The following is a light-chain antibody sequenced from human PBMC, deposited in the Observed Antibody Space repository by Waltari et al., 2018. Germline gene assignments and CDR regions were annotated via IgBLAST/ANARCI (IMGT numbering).Light chain of an antibody. CDR1: SSDVGGYNY. J-gene: IGLJ3*02. Sequence: QSALTQPASVSGSPGQSITISCTGTSSDVGGYNYVSWYHQDSGKAPKLMIYEVSNRPSGVSNRFSGSKSGNTASLTISGLQAEDEGDYYCSSITSSTTWVFGGGTKLTVL. CDR2: EVS. V-gene: IGLV2-14*01. CDR3: SSITSSTTWV.